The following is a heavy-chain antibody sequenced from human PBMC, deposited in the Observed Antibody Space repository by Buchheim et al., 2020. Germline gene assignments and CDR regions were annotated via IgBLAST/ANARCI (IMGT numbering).Heavy chain of an antibody. CDR2: ISSTSGHT. J-gene: IGHJ4*02. CDR1: GFTFSDYF. CDR3: ARAVGYDSSGYYGY. D-gene: IGHD3-22*01. Sequence: QVQLVESGGGLVKPGGSLRLSCAASGFTFSDYFMSWIRQPPGKGLEWVAFISSTSGHTNYADSVKGRFTISSDNAKNSLYLQMNSPRAEDTAVYYCARAVGYDSSGYYGYWGQGTL. V-gene: IGHV3-11*06.